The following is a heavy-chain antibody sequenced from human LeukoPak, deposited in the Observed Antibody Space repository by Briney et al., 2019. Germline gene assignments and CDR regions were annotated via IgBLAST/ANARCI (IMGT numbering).Heavy chain of an antibody. CDR3: ARDRAATDLDY. V-gene: IGHV3-33*01. J-gene: IGHJ4*02. D-gene: IGHD6-13*01. Sequence: GRSLRLSCAASGFTFSRYGMHWVRQAPGKGLEWVAVIWYDGSNKFYADSVKGRFTISRDNSKNTLYLKMNSLRAEDTAVYYCARDRAATDLDYWCRGTGVTVTS. CDR2: IWYDGSNK. CDR1: GFTFSRYG.